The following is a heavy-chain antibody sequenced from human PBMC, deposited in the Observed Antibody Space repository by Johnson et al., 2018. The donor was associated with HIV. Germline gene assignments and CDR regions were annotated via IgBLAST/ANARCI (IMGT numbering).Heavy chain of an antibody. V-gene: IGHV3-13*01. J-gene: IGHJ3*02. Sequence: VQLVESGGGVVQPGRSLRLSCAASGFTFSSYAMHWVRQATGKGLEWVSAIGTAGDTYYPGSVKGRFTISRENAKNSLYLQMNSRRAGDTAVYYCERDGVGLGAFDIWGQGTMVTVSS. CDR1: GFTFSSYA. D-gene: IGHD1-26*01. CDR2: IGTAGDT. CDR3: ERDGVGLGAFDI.